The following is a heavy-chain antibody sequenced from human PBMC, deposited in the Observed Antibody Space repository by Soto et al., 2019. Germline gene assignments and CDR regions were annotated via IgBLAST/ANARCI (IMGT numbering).Heavy chain of an antibody. CDR3: ARQSNWNDGWEVS. J-gene: IGHJ4*02. V-gene: IGHV4-39*01. CDR1: GDSLSSRGHF. CDR2: IYKSGNT. Sequence: PSETLSLTCTVSGDSLSSRGHFWAWLRQLPGKRLEWIGSIYKSGNTYFNPSLRSRITISVDTSKNQFSLNLISVTAADTAVYYGARQSNWNDGWEVSWGQGTLVPVSS. D-gene: IGHD1-1*01.